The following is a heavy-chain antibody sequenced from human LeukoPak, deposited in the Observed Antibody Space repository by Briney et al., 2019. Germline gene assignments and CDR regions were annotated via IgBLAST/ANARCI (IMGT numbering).Heavy chain of an antibody. D-gene: IGHD6-13*01. Sequence: PSETLSLTCAVYGGSFSGYYWSWIRQPPGKGLEWIGEISHSGSTNYNPSLKSRVTISVDTSKNQFSLKLSSVTAADTAVYYCASDDSSSAFDIWGQGTMVTVSS. CDR1: GGSFSGYY. J-gene: IGHJ3*02. V-gene: IGHV4-34*01. CDR3: ASDDSSSAFDI. CDR2: ISHSGST.